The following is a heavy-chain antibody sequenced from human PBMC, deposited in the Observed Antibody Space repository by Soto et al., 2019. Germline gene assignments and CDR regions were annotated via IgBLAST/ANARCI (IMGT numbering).Heavy chain of an antibody. CDR3: ARGLECRGYCLDKPTWFAP. J-gene: IGHJ5*02. Sequence: GASGKVSCKASGGTFSTYTFSWVRQAPGQGLEWMGRIIPIFGTPYYAQKFQGRVTITADKSTSTVYMELSSLRSDDTAVYFCARGLECRGYCLDKPTWFAPWGQGTLVTVSS. D-gene: IGHD2-15*01. V-gene: IGHV1-69*06. CDR2: IIPIFGTP. CDR1: GGTFSTYT.